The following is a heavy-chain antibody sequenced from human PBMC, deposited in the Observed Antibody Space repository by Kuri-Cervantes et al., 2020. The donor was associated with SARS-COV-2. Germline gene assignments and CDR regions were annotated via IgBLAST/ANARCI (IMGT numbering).Heavy chain of an antibody. CDR3: GKVSWLQLWRRYSDS. V-gene: IGHV4-61*09. D-gene: IGHD5-24*01. Sequence: SQTLSLTCAVSGVPVTGGTYSWAWIRQPAGKGLEWIGHLDTSGSTTYNPSLRSRVTIPLDPSNNKVSLSLTSTTAADTAVYYCGKVSWLQLWRRYSDSWGQGTLVTVSS. CDR2: LDTSGST. CDR1: GVPVTGGTYS. J-gene: IGHJ4*02.